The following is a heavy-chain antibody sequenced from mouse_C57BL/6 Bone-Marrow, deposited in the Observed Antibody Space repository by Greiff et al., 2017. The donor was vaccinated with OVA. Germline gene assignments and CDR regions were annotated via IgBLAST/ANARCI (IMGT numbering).Heavy chain of an antibody. V-gene: IGHV14-4*01. CDR1: GFNIKDDY. J-gene: IGHJ1*03. CDR2: IDTENGDT. CDR3: SSIATVVAKGFRYFDF. Sequence: VQLKQSGAELVRPGASVKLSCTASGFNIKDDYMHWVKQRPEKGLEWIGWIDTENGDTEYASKFQGKATITADTAANTAYLQLISLTSVDTAVYYCSSIATVVAKGFRYFDFWGTGTTVTVSS. D-gene: IGHD1-1*01.